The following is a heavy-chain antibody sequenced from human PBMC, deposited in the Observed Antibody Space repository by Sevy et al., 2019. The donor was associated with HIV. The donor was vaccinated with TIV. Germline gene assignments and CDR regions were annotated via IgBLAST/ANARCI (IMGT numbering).Heavy chain of an antibody. D-gene: IGHD2-2*02. CDR2: IRSKVYGGTT. J-gene: IGHJ6*02. V-gene: IGHV3-49*04. CDR1: GFTFADYA. Sequence: GGSLRLSCTTSGFTFADYAMSWVRQAPGKGLEWVGFIRSKVYGGTTEYAASVKGRFTISRDDSKSIAYLQMNGLKTEDTAVYYCARGGYCSTTSCYNARVDVWGQGTTVTVSS. CDR3: ARGGYCSTTSCYNARVDV.